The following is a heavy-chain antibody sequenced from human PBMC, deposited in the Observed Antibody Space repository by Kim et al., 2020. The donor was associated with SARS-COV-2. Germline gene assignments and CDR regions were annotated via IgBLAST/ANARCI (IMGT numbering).Heavy chain of an antibody. J-gene: IGHJ5*02. CDR2: IYYSGST. Sequence: SETLSLTCTVSGGSISSSSYYWGWIRQPPGKGLEWIGSIYYSGSTYYNPSLKSRVTISVDTSKNQFSLKLSSVTAADTAVYYCAREGGILWFGDRGWFDPWGQGTLVTVSS. CDR1: GGSISSSSYY. D-gene: IGHD3-10*01. V-gene: IGHV4-39*02. CDR3: AREGGILWFGDRGWFDP.